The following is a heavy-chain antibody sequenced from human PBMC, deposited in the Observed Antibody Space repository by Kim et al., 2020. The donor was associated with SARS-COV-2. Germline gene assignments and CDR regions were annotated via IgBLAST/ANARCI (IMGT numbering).Heavy chain of an antibody. D-gene: IGHD6-13*01. CDR1: GGSIRSYY. V-gene: IGHV4-59*08. J-gene: IGHJ3*01. CDR3: ARHRSSSWDHDAFDL. CDR2: TYYSGSS. Sequence: SETLSLTCTVSGGSIRSYYWSWIRQPPGKGLEWIGYTYYSGSSNYNPSLKSRVTISIDTSKNQFSLKLSSVTAADTAVYNCARHRSSSWDHDAFDLWGQGTMVTVSS.